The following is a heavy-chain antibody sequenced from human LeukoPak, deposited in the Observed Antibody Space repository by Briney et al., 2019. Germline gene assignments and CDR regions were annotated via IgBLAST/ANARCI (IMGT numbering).Heavy chain of an antibody. CDR2: MNPNSGNT. D-gene: IGHD5-24*01. J-gene: IGHJ4*02. V-gene: IGHV1-18*01. Sequence: GASVKVSCKASGYTFTSYDINWVRQATGQGLEWMGWMNPNSGNTNYAQKLQGRVTMTTDTSTSTAYMELRSLRSDDTAVYYCARDRDSDFDYWGQGTLVTVSS. CDR1: GYTFTSYD. CDR3: ARDRDSDFDY.